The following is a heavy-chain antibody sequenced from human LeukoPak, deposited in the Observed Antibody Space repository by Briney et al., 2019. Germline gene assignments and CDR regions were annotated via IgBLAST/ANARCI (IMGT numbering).Heavy chain of an antibody. D-gene: IGHD1-26*01. CDR3: ARDRSYGFTWFDP. CDR1: GFTVSSNY. Sequence: GGSLRLSCAVSGFTVSSNYMSWVRQAPGKGLEWVSVIYSGGSTYYADSVKGRFTISRDNSKNTLYLQMYSLRAEDTAVYYCARDRSYGFTWFDPWGQGTLVTVSS. CDR2: IYSGGST. J-gene: IGHJ5*02. V-gene: IGHV3-66*01.